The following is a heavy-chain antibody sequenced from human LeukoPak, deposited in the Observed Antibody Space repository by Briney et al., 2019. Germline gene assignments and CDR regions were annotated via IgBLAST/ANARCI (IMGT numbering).Heavy chain of an antibody. Sequence: GGSLRLSCAASGFTVSTNYMSWVRQAPGKGLEWVSVIYSDGPTYYADSVKGRFTISRDNSKNTLYLHMNSLRAEDTAVYHCARGGSYLDYWGQGALVTISS. J-gene: IGHJ4*02. D-gene: IGHD1-26*01. CDR1: GFTVSTNY. V-gene: IGHV3-53*01. CDR2: IYSDGPT. CDR3: ARGGSYLDY.